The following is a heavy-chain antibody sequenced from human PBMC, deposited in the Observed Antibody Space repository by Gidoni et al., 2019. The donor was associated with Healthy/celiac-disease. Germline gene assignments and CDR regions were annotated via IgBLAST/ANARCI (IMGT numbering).Heavy chain of an antibody. D-gene: IGHD6-13*01. CDR1: GFTFGDYA. J-gene: IGHJ4*02. CDR3: TAGESSSWYVAGSLWADY. V-gene: IGHV3-49*05. Sequence: EVQLVESGGGLVKPGRSLRLSCTASGFTFGDYAMSWFRQAPGKGLAWVGFIRSKAYGGTTEYAASVKGRFTISRDDSKSIAYLQMNSLKTEDTAVYYCTAGESSSWYVAGSLWADYWGQGTLVTVSS. CDR2: IRSKAYGGTT.